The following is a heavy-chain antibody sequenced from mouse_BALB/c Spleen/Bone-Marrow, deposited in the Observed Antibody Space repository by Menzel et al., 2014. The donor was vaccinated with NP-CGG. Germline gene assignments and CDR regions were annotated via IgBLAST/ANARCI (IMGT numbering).Heavy chain of an antibody. CDR3: TREGTFFAY. CDR1: TNYW. D-gene: IGHD3-3*01. CDR2: IEPSDSYT. Sequence: TNYWMQWVKQRPGQGLEWIGEIEPSDSYTNYNQDFKSKATLTVDKSSSTAYMQLSSLTSEDSAVYYCTREGTFFAYWGQGTLVTVSA. V-gene: IGHV1-69*02. J-gene: IGHJ3*01.